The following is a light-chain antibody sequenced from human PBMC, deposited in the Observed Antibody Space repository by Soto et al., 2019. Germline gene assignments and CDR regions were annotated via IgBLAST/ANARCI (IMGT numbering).Light chain of an antibody. Sequence: IQMTQSPSSLSASVGDRVSITCRASQSIGDHLNWYQQKPGKAPNLLIYGASSLQSGVPSRFSGIGSGTDFTLTITSLQPEDLATYYCQQFHTTPTCGQGTKLEIK. V-gene: IGKV1-39*01. J-gene: IGKJ2*01. CDR1: QSIGDH. CDR3: QQFHTTPT. CDR2: GAS.